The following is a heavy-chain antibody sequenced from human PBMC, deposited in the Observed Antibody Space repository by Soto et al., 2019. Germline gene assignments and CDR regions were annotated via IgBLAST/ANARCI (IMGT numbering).Heavy chain of an antibody. J-gene: IGHJ5*02. D-gene: IGHD3-3*01. CDR1: GYTFTSYY. Sequence: ASGKVSCKASGYTFTSYYINWVRQATGQGLEWMGWMNPNSGNTGYAQKFQGRVTMTRNTSISTAYMELSSLRSEDTAVYYCARGDFWSGYQVGPWGQGTLVTVSS. V-gene: IGHV1-8*01. CDR3: ARGDFWSGYQVGP. CDR2: MNPNSGNT.